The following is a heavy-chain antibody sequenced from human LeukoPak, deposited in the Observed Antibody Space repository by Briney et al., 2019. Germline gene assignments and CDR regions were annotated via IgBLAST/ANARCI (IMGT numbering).Heavy chain of an antibody. D-gene: IGHD3-10*01. CDR3: ARRGDYFDY. Sequence: RASETLSLTCTVSGGPISSSSYYWGWIRQPPGKGLEWIGSIYYSGSTYYNPSLKSRVTISVDTSKNQSSLKLSSVTAADTAVYYRARRGDYFDYWGQGTLVTVSS. CDR2: IYYSGST. CDR1: GGPISSSSYY. J-gene: IGHJ4*02. V-gene: IGHV4-39*07.